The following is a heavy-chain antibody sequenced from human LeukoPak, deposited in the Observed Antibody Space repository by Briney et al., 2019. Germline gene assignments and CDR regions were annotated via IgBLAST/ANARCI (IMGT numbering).Heavy chain of an antibody. CDR2: IYSGGST. J-gene: IGHJ4*02. CDR3: ARVDPAMVHDY. CDR1: GFTVSSNY. Sequence: GGSLRLSFAASGFTVSSNYMSWVRQAPGKGLEWVSVIYSGGSTYYADSVKGRFTISRDNSKNTLYLQMNSLRAEDTAVYYCARVDPAMVHDYWGQGTLVTVSS. V-gene: IGHV3-53*01. D-gene: IGHD5-18*01.